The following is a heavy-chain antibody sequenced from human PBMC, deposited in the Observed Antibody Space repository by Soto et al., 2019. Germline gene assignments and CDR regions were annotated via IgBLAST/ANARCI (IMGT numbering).Heavy chain of an antibody. D-gene: IGHD2-21*02. V-gene: IGHV4-39*07. CDR3: AREEPWVTSHDAFDI. Sequence: SETLSLTCNVSGGSISNSNYYWGWIRQPPGKGLEWIGSIYYTGNTYYNPSLKSRVTISVDTSKNQFSLKLSSVTAADTAVYYCAREEPWVTSHDAFDIWGQGTMVTVSS. CDR2: IYYTGNT. CDR1: GGSISNSNYY. J-gene: IGHJ3*02.